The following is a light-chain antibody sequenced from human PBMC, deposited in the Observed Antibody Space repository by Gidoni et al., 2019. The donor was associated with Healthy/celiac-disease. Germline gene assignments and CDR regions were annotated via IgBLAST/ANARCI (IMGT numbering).Light chain of an antibody. V-gene: IGKV3-20*01. CDR3: QQYGSSPPLN. CDR2: GES. J-gene: IGKJ4*01. Sequence: EIVLTQSPGTLSLSPGERATLSCRASQSVSSSYLAWYQQKPGQALRLLLYGESIRATGIPDRFSGSGSGTDFTLTISRLEPEDFAVYYCQQYGSSPPLNFGGXTKVEIK. CDR1: QSVSSSY.